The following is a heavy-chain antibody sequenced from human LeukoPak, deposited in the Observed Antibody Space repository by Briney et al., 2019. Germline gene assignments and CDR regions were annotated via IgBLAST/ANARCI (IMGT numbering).Heavy chain of an antibody. Sequence: SETLSLTCTVSGYSISSGYYWGWIRQPPGKGLEWIGSIYHSGSTYYNPSLKSRVTISVDTSKNQFSLKLSSVTAADTAVYYCARNPVGATPPFYWGQGTLVTVSS. CDR2: IYHSGST. CDR3: ARNPVGATPPFY. J-gene: IGHJ4*02. V-gene: IGHV4-38-2*02. CDR1: GYSISSGYY. D-gene: IGHD1-26*01.